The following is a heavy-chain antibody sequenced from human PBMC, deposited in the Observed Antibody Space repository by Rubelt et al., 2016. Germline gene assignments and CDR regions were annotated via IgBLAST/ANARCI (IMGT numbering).Heavy chain of an antibody. Sequence: QVQLQESGPGLVKPSETLSLTCTVSGGSISSYYWSWIRQPPGKGLEWIGYIYYSGSTHYNPPLKSRGVVSVDTANNQLSLKLSSVTAAYTAVYYCARHPYYYDSSGYYNYYYYMDVWGKGTTVTVSS. CDR3: ARHPYYYDSSGYYNYYYYMDV. CDR1: GGSISSYY. J-gene: IGHJ6*03. CDR2: IYYSGST. D-gene: IGHD3-22*01. V-gene: IGHV4-59*08.